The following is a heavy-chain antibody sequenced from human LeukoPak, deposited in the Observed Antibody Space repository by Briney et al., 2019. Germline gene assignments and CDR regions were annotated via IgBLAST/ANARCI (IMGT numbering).Heavy chain of an antibody. D-gene: IGHD2-15*01. CDR3: ARVMVVLAVAAPWH. J-gene: IGHJ1*01. Sequence: GGSLRLSCAASGVTFSYYDMDWVRQAPGKGLEWVALVSYDGSNEYYTDSVKGRFTISRDDSENTLYLQMNSLRPEDTAVYYCARVMVVLAVAAPWHWGQGSLVTVSS. CDR2: VSYDGSNE. CDR1: GVTFSYYD. V-gene: IGHV3-30*04.